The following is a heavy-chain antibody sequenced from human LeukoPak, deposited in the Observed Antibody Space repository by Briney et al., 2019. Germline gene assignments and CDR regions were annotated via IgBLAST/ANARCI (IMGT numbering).Heavy chain of an antibody. CDR1: GDSISSSLYY. CDR3: AGQGDSRGYSTLDY. Sequence: PSETLSLTCTVSGDSISSSLYYWGWIRQPPGRGLEWIGTIYYSETTYYNPSLKSRVTISVDTSKNQFALNLSSVTAADTAVYYCAGQGDSRGYSTLDYWGQGTLVTVSS. CDR2: IYYSETT. V-gene: IGHV4-39*01. J-gene: IGHJ4*02. D-gene: IGHD3-22*01.